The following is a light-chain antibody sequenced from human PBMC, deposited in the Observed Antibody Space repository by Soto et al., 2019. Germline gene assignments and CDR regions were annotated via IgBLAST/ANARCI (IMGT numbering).Light chain of an antibody. CDR1: NSNIGAGYD. CDR3: QSYDSSLSGYV. J-gene: IGLJ1*01. V-gene: IGLV1-40*01. Sequence: QAVVTQPPSVSGAPGQRVTMSCTGSNSNIGAGYDVHWYQQLPGTAPKLLIYGDVNRPSGVPDRFSGSKSGTSASLAITGLQADDEADYYCQSYDSSLSGYVFGTGTKLTVL. CDR2: GDV.